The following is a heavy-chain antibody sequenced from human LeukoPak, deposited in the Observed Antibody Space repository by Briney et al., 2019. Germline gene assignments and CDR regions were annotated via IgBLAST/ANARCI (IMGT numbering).Heavy chain of an antibody. D-gene: IGHD3-10*01. Sequence: GGSLRLSCAASGFTFSGYTVNWVRQAPGKGLEWVSSISSSSNYLCYADSVKGRFTISRDDAKNSLYLQMNSLGAEDTAVYYCARGRVRGVGIDYWGQGTLVTVSS. V-gene: IGHV3-21*01. CDR1: GFTFSGYT. CDR2: ISSSSNYL. CDR3: ARGRVRGVGIDY. J-gene: IGHJ4*02.